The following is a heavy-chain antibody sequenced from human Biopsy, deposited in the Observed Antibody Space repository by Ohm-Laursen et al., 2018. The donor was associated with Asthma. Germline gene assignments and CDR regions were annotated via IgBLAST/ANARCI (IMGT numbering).Heavy chain of an antibody. D-gene: IGHD2-2*01. Sequence: SVKVSCNSLGGTFNTYVIGWVRQAPGQGLEWMGGINYVFGTTTYPQRFQDRVTITADDSTSAVYMELSSLRSEDTAVYYCARKAGSCISRTCYSLDFWGQGTLVTVSS. CDR3: ARKAGSCISRTCYSLDF. J-gene: IGHJ4*02. CDR2: INYVFGTT. CDR1: GGTFNTYV. V-gene: IGHV1-69*13.